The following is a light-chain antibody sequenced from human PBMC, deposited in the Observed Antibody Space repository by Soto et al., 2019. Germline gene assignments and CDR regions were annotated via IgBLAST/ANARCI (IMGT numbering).Light chain of an antibody. CDR3: QQLNSYPQT. CDR1: QSISGY. Sequence: DSQMTQSHAYLSASVGDRVTITCRASQSISGYLNWYLQKPGKPPKLLVYSASTLQSGVPSRFSGSGSGPDFTLTISSLQPEDSATYFCQQLNSYPQTFGQGTRLE. CDR2: SAS. V-gene: IGKV1-39*01. J-gene: IGKJ5*01.